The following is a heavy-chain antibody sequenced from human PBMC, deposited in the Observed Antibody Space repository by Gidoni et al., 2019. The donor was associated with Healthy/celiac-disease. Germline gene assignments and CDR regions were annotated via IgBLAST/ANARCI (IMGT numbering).Heavy chain of an antibody. Sequence: PIFGTANYAQKFQGRVTITADESPSTAYMELSSLRSEDTAVYYCARGRGSSRYCSSTSCYNWFDPWGQGTLVTVSS. J-gene: IGHJ5*02. CDR2: PIFGTA. V-gene: IGHV1-69*01. CDR3: ARGRGSSRYCSSTSCYNWFDP. D-gene: IGHD2-2*01.